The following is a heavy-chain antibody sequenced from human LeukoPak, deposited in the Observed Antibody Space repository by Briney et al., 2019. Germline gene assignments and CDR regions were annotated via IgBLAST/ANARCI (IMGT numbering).Heavy chain of an antibody. Sequence: SETLSLTCTVSGYSISSGYLWGWIRLPPGKGLEWIACIYLDGSTYYNPSLKSRVTISVDTSKNQFSLNLNSVNSADTAVYYCARIPLSVDRGVTKLHYIDHWGQGALVTVSS. CDR2: IYLDGST. V-gene: IGHV4-38-2*02. CDR3: ARIPLSVDRGVTKLHYIDH. J-gene: IGHJ4*02. CDR1: GYSISSGYL. D-gene: IGHD3-10*01.